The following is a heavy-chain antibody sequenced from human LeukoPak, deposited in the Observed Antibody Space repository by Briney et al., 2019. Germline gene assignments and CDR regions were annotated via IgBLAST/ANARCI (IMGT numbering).Heavy chain of an antibody. Sequence: GGSLRLSCAASGFTFSDYHMSWFRQAPGKGLEWLSYITSSGSTIYYADSVKCRFTISRDNAKNSLYLQMNSLRADDTALYYCARCSDWGGDYWGQGTLVTVSS. J-gene: IGHJ4*02. CDR3: ARCSDWGGDY. CDR1: GFTFSDYH. D-gene: IGHD3-16*01. V-gene: IGHV3-11*04. CDR2: ITSSGSTI.